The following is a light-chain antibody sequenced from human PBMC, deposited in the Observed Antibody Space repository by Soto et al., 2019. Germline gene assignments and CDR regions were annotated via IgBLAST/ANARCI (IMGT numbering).Light chain of an antibody. V-gene: IGLV2-14*03. J-gene: IGLJ2*01. CDR3: AAWDDSVKGPV. Sequence: QSVLTQPASVSGSPGQSITISCAGTSSDVGGYNYVCWYQHHPGKAPKLMIYDVSNRPSGVSNRFSGSKSGNTASLTISGLQAEDEADYYCAAWDDSVKGPVFGGGTKLTVL. CDR1: SSDVGGYNY. CDR2: DVS.